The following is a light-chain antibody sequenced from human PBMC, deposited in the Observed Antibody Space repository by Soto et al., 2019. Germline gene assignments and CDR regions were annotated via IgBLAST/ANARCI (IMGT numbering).Light chain of an antibody. Sequence: PGDRATLSCRASQSVFNNHICWYQQKPGXAXRXXXFGASNRATGVPDRFSGSGYGTDFTLTISRLEPEDFAVFYCQHYDSLPITFGQGTRLEIK. CDR3: QHYDSLPIT. CDR2: GAS. V-gene: IGKV3-20*01. CDR1: QSVFNNH. J-gene: IGKJ5*01.